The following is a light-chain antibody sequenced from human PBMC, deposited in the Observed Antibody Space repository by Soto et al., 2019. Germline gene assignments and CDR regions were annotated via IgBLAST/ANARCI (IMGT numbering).Light chain of an antibody. CDR2: GTS. CDR1: HDIMTY. Sequence: DIPMTQSPSSLSASIGDRVTITCRASHDIMTYLSWYQQKPGKAPKLLIYGTSSLQSGVPSRFGASGSGTDFTLTISSLQPEDLATYSCQQCHSTPWTFGQGTKVQI. J-gene: IGKJ1*01. V-gene: IGKV1-39*01. CDR3: QQCHSTPWT.